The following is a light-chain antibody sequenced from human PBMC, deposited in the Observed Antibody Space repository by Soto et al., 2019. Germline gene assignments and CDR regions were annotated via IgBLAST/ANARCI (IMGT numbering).Light chain of an antibody. CDR1: QSISSY. V-gene: IGKV1-39*01. CDR2: AAS. J-gene: IGKJ5*01. Sequence: DIQMTQSPSSLSASVGDIVTITCRASQSISSYLNWYQQKPGKAPKLLLYAASSLQSGVPSRFSGSGSGTDFTLTISSLQPEDFATYFCQQSDSTPITFGQGTRLEIK. CDR3: QQSDSTPIT.